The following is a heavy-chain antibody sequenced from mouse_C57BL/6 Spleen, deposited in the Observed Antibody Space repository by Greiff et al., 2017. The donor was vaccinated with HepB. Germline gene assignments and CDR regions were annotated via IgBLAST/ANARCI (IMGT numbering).Heavy chain of an antibody. CDR2: IYPGSGST. CDR1: GYTFTSYW. Sequence: VKLQQPGAELVKPGASVKMSCKASGYTFTSYWITWVKQRPGQGLEWIGDIYPGSGSTNYNEKFKSKATLTVDTSSSTAYMQLSSLTSEDSAVYYCAGYYGSRRWFAYWGQGTLVTVSA. CDR3: AGYYGSRRWFAY. V-gene: IGHV1-55*01. D-gene: IGHD1-1*01. J-gene: IGHJ3*01.